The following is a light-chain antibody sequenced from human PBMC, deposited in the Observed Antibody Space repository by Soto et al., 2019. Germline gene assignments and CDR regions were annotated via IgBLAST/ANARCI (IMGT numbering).Light chain of an antibody. CDR2: DVS. CDR1: SSDVGGYNY. V-gene: IGLV2-14*01. Sequence: QPVLTQPASVSVSPGQSITISCTGTSSDVGGYNYVSWYQQHPGKAPKLMIYDVSNRPSGVSNRFSGSKSGNTASLTISGLQAEDEADYYCSSYTSSSPLVFGGGTKVTVL. CDR3: SSYTSSSPLV. J-gene: IGLJ2*01.